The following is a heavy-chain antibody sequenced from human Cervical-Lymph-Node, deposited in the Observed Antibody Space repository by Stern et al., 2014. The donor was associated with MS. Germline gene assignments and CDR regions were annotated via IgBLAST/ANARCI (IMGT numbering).Heavy chain of an antibody. V-gene: IGHV3-48*02. J-gene: IGHJ3*01. CDR1: GFTFSSSF. CDR2: ITNSGRTT. Sequence: EVQLLESGGGLVQPGGSLRLSCAASGFTFSSSFMIWVRQAPGKGLEWISYITNSGRTTSYADSVKGRFTVSRDNDENSLYLHMNSLRDEDTAVYYCARLRGGGPRNAFDLWGQGTVVTVSS. CDR3: ARLRGGGPRNAFDL. D-gene: IGHD2-21*01.